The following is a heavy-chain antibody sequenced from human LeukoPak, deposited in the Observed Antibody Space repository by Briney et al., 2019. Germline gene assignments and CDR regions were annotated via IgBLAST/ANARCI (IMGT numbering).Heavy chain of an antibody. D-gene: IGHD3-22*01. Sequence: PGGSLRLSCEAPGFTFSTSVMHWVRQAPGKGLEWVAGRFTHYVDSVKGRFTISGDNSKKTVYLQMNSLRPEDTAIYYRAREGHSSGHAPAFDIWGQGTMVTVSS. CDR1: GFTFSTSV. V-gene: IGHV3-NL1*01. CDR2: RFT. CDR3: AREGHSSGHAPAFDI. J-gene: IGHJ3*02.